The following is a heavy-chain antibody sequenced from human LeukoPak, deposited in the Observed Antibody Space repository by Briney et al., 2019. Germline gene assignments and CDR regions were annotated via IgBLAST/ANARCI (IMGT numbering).Heavy chain of an antibody. Sequence: KSSETLSLTCAVYGGSFSGYYWSWIRQPPGKGLEWIGEINHSGSTSYHPSLKSRATISVDTSKNQFSLKLSSVTAADTAVYYCATIQRDHAFDIWGQGTMVTVSS. CDR1: GGSFSGYY. J-gene: IGHJ3*02. CDR3: ATIQRDHAFDI. V-gene: IGHV4-34*01. CDR2: INHSGST. D-gene: IGHD6-25*01.